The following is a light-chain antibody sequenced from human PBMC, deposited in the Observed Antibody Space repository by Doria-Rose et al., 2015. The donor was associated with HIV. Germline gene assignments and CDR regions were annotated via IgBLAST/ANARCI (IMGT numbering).Light chain of an antibody. CDR3: QQYYNTPYT. Sequence: QSPDSLAVSLGERATINCKSSQSVYYSSNNKNYLAWYQQKPGQPPKLLIYWASSRDSGVPDRFSGSGPGTDFSLTISSLQAEDVAIYYCQQYYNTPYTFGQGTKLEI. J-gene: IGKJ2*01. CDR2: WAS. V-gene: IGKV4-1*01. CDR1: QSVYYSSNNKNY.